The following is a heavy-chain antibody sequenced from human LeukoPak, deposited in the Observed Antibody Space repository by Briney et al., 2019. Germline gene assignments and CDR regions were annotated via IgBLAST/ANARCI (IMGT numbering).Heavy chain of an antibody. V-gene: IGHV3-74*01. Sequence: GGSLRLSCAASGFTFSRYGMHWVRQVPGKGLVWVSGLNSDGSTTGYADSVRGRFTISRDNAKSTLYLQMNSLRAEDTAVYYCARGGYGAHMGWGQGTLVTVSS. CDR1: GFTFSRYG. D-gene: IGHD4-17*01. CDR2: LNSDGSTT. J-gene: IGHJ4*02. CDR3: ARGGYGAHMG.